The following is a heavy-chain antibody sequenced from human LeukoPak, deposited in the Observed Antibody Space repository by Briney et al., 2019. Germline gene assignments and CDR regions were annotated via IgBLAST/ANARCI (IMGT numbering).Heavy chain of an antibody. Sequence: GGSLRLSCTASGFTFGDYAMSWVRQAPGKGLEWVGFIRSKAYGGTTEYAASVKGRFTISRDDSKSIAYLQMNSLKTEDTAVYYCTRSLYYYDSSGYCAPGYWGQGTLVTVSS. CDR2: IRSKAYGGTT. V-gene: IGHV3-49*04. CDR1: GFTFGDYA. J-gene: IGHJ4*02. CDR3: TRSLYYYDSSGYCAPGY. D-gene: IGHD3-22*01.